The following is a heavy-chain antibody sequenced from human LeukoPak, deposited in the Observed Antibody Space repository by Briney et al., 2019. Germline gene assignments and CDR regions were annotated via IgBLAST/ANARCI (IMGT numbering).Heavy chain of an antibody. CDR2: INPSGGST. D-gene: IGHD3-22*01. V-gene: IGHV1-46*01. J-gene: IGHJ4*02. CDR3: ATVSGSGSYYGDFDY. CDR1: GYTFTSYY. Sequence: ASVKVSCKASGYTFTSYYMHWVRQAPGQGLEWMGIINPSGGSTSYAQKFQGRVTMTEDTSTDTAYMELSSLRSEDMAVYYCATVSGSGSYYGDFDYWGQGTLVTVSS.